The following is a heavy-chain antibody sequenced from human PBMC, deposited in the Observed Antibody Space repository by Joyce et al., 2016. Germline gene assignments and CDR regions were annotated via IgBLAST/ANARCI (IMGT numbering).Heavy chain of an antibody. CDR3: ARDVLTTVTKAYGY. J-gene: IGHJ4*02. D-gene: IGHD4-11*01. CDR1: GFIFSSYS. Sequence: EVQLVESGGGLVKPGESLRLSRTASGFIFSSYSMTWVRQAPGKGLEWVSSISRDNTYIFHADSVKGRFTISRDNARNSLYLQMNSLRAEDTAVYYCARDVLTTVTKAYGYWGQGTLVAISS. CDR2: ISRDNTYI. V-gene: IGHV3-21*01.